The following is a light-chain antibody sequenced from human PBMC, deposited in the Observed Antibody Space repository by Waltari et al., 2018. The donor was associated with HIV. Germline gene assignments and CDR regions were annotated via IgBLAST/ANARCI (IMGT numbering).Light chain of an antibody. J-gene: IGKJ2*01. CDR2: EVS. Sequence: EIEVIQTPDSLSVTPGQPASISCKTSQTLLYSDGKTYLYWYLQKAGQPPQPLIYEVSNRLSAVSARFSGSVSETDFTLTIRRVEAEDVGVYYWLQGVRVYTFGQGTKLEIK. V-gene: IGKV2D-29*01. CDR3: LQGVRVYT. CDR1: QTLLYSDGKTY.